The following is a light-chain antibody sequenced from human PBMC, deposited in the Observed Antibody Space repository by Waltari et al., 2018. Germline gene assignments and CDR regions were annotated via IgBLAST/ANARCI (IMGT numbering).Light chain of an antibody. CDR1: SLRRYH. CDR2: GQN. CDR3: DSRDSSGNHEV. Sequence: SSELTQDPVVSVALGQTVRITCQGDSLRRYHASWYQQKPGQAPVLVIYGQNNRPSGIPHRFSGSTSGNPASLTITGAQAEDEADYYCDSRDSSGNHEVFGGGTKLTVL. V-gene: IGLV3-19*01. J-gene: IGLJ2*01.